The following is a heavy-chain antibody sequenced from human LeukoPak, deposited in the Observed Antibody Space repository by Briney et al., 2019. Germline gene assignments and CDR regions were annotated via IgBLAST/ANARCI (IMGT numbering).Heavy chain of an antibody. J-gene: IGHJ5*02. D-gene: IGHD4-17*01. CDR1: GGSISSSSYY. V-gene: IGHV4-39*07. Sequence: PSETLSLTCTVSGGSISSSSYYWGWIRQPPGKGLEWIGSIYYSGSTYYNPSLKSRVTISVDTSKNQFSLKLSSVTAADTAVYYCARDYHGDDKSWSYSGNWFDPWGQGTLVTVSS. CDR3: ARDYHGDDKSWSYSGNWFDP. CDR2: IYYSGST.